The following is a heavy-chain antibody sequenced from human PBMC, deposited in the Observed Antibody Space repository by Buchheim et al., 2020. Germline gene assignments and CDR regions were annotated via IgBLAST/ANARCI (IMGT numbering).Heavy chain of an antibody. Sequence: QVQLVQSGAEVKKPGASVKVSCKASGYTFTGYYMHWVRQAPGQGLEWMGWINPNSGGTNYAKKFQGRVTMTRDTSISTDYMELSRLRSDDTAVYYCARVMYPVAWSYGHDAFDIWGQGT. V-gene: IGHV1-2*02. D-gene: IGHD5-18*01. J-gene: IGHJ3*02. CDR1: GYTFTGYY. CDR2: INPNSGGT. CDR3: ARVMYPVAWSYGHDAFDI.